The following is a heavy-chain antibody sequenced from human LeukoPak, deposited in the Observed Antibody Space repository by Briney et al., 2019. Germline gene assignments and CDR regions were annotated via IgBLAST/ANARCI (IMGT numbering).Heavy chain of an antibody. Sequence: GGSLRLSCAASGFTFSNYNMNWVRQAPGKGLEWVSSISSSSSYIYYADSLKGRFTISRDNAKNSLYLQMNSLGAEDTAVYYCARLPTNDWYFDLWGRGTLVTVSS. J-gene: IGHJ2*01. CDR1: GFTFSNYN. D-gene: IGHD1-1*01. CDR2: ISSSSSYI. CDR3: ARLPTNDWYFDL. V-gene: IGHV3-21*01.